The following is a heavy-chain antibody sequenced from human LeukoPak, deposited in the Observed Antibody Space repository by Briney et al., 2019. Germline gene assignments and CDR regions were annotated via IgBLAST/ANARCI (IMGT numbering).Heavy chain of an antibody. J-gene: IGHJ5*02. CDR3: ARREWFGEANWFDP. Sequence: PSETLSLTCTVSGYSISDGFYWALIRQPPGKGVEWSGNIYYSGSTNYNPSLKSRVTISVDTSKNQFSLKLRSVTAADTAVYYCARREWFGEANWFDPWGQGTLVTVSS. CDR2: IYYSGST. D-gene: IGHD3-10*01. V-gene: IGHV4-61*08. CDR1: GYSISDGFY.